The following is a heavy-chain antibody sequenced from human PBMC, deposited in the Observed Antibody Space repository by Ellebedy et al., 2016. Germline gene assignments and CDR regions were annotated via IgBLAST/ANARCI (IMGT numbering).Heavy chain of an antibody. CDR3: ARALTTAIDY. CDR1: GFTFSSYA. J-gene: IGHJ4*02. V-gene: IGHV3-30-3*01. CDR2: ISYDGSNK. D-gene: IGHD4/OR15-4a*01. Sequence: GGSLRLXXAASGFTFSSYAMHWVRQAPGKGLEWVAVISYDGSNKYYADSVKGRFTISRDNSKNTLYLQMNSLRAEDTAVYYCARALTTAIDYWGQGTLVTVSS.